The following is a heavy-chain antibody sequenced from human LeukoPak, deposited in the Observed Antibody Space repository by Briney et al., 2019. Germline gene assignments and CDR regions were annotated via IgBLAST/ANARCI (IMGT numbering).Heavy chain of an antibody. CDR1: GGSISSGGYY. CDR2: IDHRGNT. CDR3: ARRRANCRGDSCHALAWGPKTKTNEYYFDR. J-gene: IGHJ4*02. D-gene: IGHD2-15*01. V-gene: IGHV4-39*07. Sequence: PSETLSLTCTVSGGSISSGGYYWSWIRQPPGKGLEWIGEIDHRGNTNYNPSLTSRVTISEDTSNKQFFLRLSFVTAADTAMYFCARRRANCRGDSCHALAWGPKTKTNEYYFDRWGQGTLVTVSS.